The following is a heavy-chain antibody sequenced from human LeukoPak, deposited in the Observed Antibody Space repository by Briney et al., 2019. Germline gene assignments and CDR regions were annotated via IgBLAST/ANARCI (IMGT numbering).Heavy chain of an antibody. CDR2: INHSGST. CDR1: GGSFSGYY. D-gene: IGHD1-26*01. J-gene: IGHJ4*02. CDR3: ARASLSSGSYYLRMRFDY. V-gene: IGHV4-34*01. Sequence: PSETLSLTCAVYGGSFSGYYWSWIRQPPGKGLEWIGEINHSGSTNYNPSLKSRVTISVDTSKNQFSLKLSSVTAADTAVYYCARASLSSGSYYLRMRFDYWGQGTLVTVSS.